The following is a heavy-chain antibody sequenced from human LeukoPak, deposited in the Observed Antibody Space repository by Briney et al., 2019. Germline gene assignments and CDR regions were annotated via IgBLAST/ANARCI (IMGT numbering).Heavy chain of an antibody. CDR2: ISGSGVST. CDR1: GFTLSSYA. V-gene: IGHV3-23*01. CDR3: AKASEYYYNSSGYYLV. J-gene: IGHJ4*02. D-gene: IGHD3-22*01. Sequence: GGSLRLSCAASGFTLSSYAMSCVRQAPGEGLEWVSDISGSGVSTYYADSVKGRFTLSRDNSKNTLYLQMNSLRAEDTAVYYCAKASEYYYNSSGYYLVWGKGTLVTVS.